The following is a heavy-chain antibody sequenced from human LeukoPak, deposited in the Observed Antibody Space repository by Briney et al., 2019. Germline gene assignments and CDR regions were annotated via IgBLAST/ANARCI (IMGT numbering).Heavy chain of an antibody. J-gene: IGHJ4*02. V-gene: IGHV3-7*01. Sequence: PGESLRLSCSISRDPLSKSWMNRVRQAPGKGLEWLANINPDGSETYYVDSLEGRFTISRDNAKNSLYLQMNSLRAEDTALYYCGVVYWGQGTPVTVSS. CDR2: INPDGSET. CDR1: RDPLSKSW. CDR3: GVVY.